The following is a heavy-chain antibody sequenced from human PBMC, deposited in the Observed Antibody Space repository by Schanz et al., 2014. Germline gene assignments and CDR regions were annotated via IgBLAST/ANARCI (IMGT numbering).Heavy chain of an antibody. V-gene: IGHV4-39*01. CDR2: DCISATD. J-gene: IGHJ4*02. Sequence: QVQLQESGPGLVKPSETLSLTCSVSGDSITGVSRYWGWIRQPPGKGLEWIASDCISATDYVNESLQGRFPISIDRTKNQLSLKVPFVTAADTAVYFCARHRDEMATVSSPFDYWGQGILVTVSS. CDR1: GDSITGVSRY. D-gene: IGHD2-15*01. CDR3: ARHRDEMATVSSPFDY.